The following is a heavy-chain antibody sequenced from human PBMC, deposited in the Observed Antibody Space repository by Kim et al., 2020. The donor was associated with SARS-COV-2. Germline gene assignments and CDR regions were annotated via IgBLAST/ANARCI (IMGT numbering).Heavy chain of an antibody. Sequence: KYYGDSVRGRFTISRDTAQNSLFLQMNSLRDEDTAVYYCARDQDSDESPFDIWGQGTMVSVSS. CDR3: ARDQDSDESPFDI. J-gene: IGHJ3*02. CDR2: K. V-gene: IGHV3-48*02. D-gene: IGHD3-22*01.